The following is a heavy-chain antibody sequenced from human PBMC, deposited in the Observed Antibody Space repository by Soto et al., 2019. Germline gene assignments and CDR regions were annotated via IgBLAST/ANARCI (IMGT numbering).Heavy chain of an antibody. CDR2: INAGNGNI. J-gene: IGHJ4*02. V-gene: IGHV1-3*01. CDR1: GYTFTSSA. CDR3: AREGAVAGDSNFDY. Sequence: ASVKVSCKASGYTFTSSAIHWVRQAPGQGLEWMGWINAGNGNIKHSQKFQHRVTITRDTSASTAYMELSSLRLEDTAVYYCAREGAVAGDSNFDYWGQGTLVTVSS. D-gene: IGHD6-19*01.